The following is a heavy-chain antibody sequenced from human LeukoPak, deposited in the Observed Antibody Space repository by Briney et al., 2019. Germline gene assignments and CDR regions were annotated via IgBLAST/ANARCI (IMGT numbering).Heavy chain of an antibody. CDR2: IGTAGDT. CDR3: ARDPSIAASLGFDP. Sequence: GGSLRLSCAASGLTFSSYDMHWVRQATGKGLEGVSAIGTAGDTYDPGSVKGRFTISRENAKNSLYLQMNSLRAGDTAVYYCARDPSIAASLGFDPWGQGTLVTVSS. D-gene: IGHD6-6*01. J-gene: IGHJ5*02. V-gene: IGHV3-13*01. CDR1: GLTFSSYD.